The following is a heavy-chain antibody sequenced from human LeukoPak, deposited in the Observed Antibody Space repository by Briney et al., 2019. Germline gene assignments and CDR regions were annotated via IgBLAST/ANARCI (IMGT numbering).Heavy chain of an antibody. V-gene: IGHV3-33*06. CDR2: IWHDGSAE. J-gene: IGHJ4*02. D-gene: IGHD6-19*01. CDR3: AKDNRGGWSGYFDY. CDR1: GFIFSSYG. Sequence: GRSLRLSCAAYGFIFSSYGMYWVRQAPGKGLEWVAVIWHDGSAEFYADSVKGRFSISRDDSKNTLYLQMNSLRAEDTALYYCAKDNRGGWSGYFDYWGQGTLVTVSS.